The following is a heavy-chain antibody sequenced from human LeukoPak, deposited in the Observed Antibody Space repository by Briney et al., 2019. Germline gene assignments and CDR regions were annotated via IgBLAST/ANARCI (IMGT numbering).Heavy chain of an antibody. J-gene: IGHJ3*02. D-gene: IGHD3-22*01. Sequence: VGSLPLSCVASGFTFSGYWMHWVRQAPGKGLVWVSRINGYGTCTNYPDFVQGRLTISRDNAKNKLYRQMDSLRAGDTAVYYCGREWDFDSSGRAFDIWGQGT. CDR2: INGYGTCT. V-gene: IGHV3-74*01. CDR3: GREWDFDSSGRAFDI. CDR1: GFTFSGYW.